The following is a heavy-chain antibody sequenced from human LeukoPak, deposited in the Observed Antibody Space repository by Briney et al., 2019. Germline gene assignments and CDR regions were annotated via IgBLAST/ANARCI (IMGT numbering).Heavy chain of an antibody. Sequence: GSLSLSCAISGCTFSTYALSWVCKAPRQGLERASSSSVCCGRTNYADSVMSRFTISRDNSKNTLYLLKNSLRAADTATYYCARVMRAARGKGYFVYWGQGTLVTAPS. V-gene: IGHV3-23*01. CDR2: SSVCCGRT. J-gene: IGHJ4*02. D-gene: IGHD6-13*01. CDR1: GCTFSTYA. CDR3: ARVMRAARGKGYFVY.